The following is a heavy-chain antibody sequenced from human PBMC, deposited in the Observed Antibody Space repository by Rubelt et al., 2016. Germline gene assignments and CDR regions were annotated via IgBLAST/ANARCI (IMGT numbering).Heavy chain of an antibody. J-gene: IGHJ4*02. CDR1: GGSLSSTNYY. CDR3: ARSTIFGVVSSFDY. CDR2: IYYRGST. D-gene: IGHD3-3*01. V-gene: IGHV4-61*05. Sequence: QLQLQESGPGLVKPSETLSLTCTVSGGSLSSTNYYWSWIRQPPGKGLDWIGYIYYRGSTNYNPALKSRVTISADTSKNQFSLKLSSVTAADTAVYYCARSTIFGVVSSFDYWGQGTLVTVSS.